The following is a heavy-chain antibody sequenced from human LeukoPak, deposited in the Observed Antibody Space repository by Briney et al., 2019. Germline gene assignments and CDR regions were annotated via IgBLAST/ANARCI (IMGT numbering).Heavy chain of an antibody. V-gene: IGHV3-23*01. CDR2: ISGSGGST. J-gene: IGHJ4*02. CDR3: AKGNVYDILTGYYFN. D-gene: IGHD3-9*01. CDR1: GFTFSSYA. Sequence: AGGSLRLSCAASGFTFSSYAMSWVRQAPGKGLEWVSAISGSGGSTYYADSVKGRFTISRDNSKNTLYLQMNSLRAEDTVVYYCAKGNVYDILTGYYFNWGQGTLVTVSS.